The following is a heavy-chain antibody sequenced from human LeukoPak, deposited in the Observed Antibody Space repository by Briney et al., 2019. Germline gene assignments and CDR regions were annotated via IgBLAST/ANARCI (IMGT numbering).Heavy chain of an antibody. D-gene: IGHD3-22*01. CDR3: AKASAMIVVVSKHFDY. Sequence: GGSLRLSCAVSGLTFSSSEMNWARQAPGKGLEWVSYISSSGSTIYYADSVKGRFTISRDNSKNTLYLQMNSLRAEDTAVYYCAKASAMIVVVSKHFDYWGQGTLVTVSS. V-gene: IGHV3-48*03. J-gene: IGHJ4*02. CDR2: ISSSGSTI. CDR1: GLTFSSSE.